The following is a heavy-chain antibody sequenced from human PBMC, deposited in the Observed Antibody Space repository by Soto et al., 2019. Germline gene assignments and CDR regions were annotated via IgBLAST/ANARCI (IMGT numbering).Heavy chain of an antibody. Sequence: QVQLQESGPGLVKPSQTLSLTCTVSGGSISSGGYYWSWIRQHPGKGLEWIGYIYYSGSTYYNPSLKSRVNLSVDPAKDPFSLEVRSVDGAGTAVYYCARDAVVVVAAAYYRIFGYWGQGTLVTVSS. CDR3: ARDAVVVVAAAYYRIFGY. J-gene: IGHJ4*02. CDR2: IYYSGST. D-gene: IGHD2-15*01. V-gene: IGHV4-31*03. CDR1: GGSISSGGYY.